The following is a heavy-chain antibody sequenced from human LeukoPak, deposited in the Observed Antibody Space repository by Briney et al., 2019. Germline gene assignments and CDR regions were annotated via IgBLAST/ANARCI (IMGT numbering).Heavy chain of an antibody. D-gene: IGHD4-11*01. CDR1: GFTFSSYW. V-gene: IGHV3-74*01. CDR2: INSDGSST. J-gene: IGHJ6*02. Sequence: PGGSLRLSCAASGFTFSSYWMHWVRQAPGKGLVWVSRINSDGSSTSYADSVKGRFTISRDNAKNTLYLQMNSLRAEDTAVYYCARAISYTNYGMDVWGQGTTVTVSS. CDR3: ARAISYTNYGMDV.